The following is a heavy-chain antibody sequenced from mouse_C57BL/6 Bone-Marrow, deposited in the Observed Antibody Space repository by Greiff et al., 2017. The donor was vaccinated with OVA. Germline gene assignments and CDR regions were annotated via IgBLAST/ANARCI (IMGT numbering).Heavy chain of an antibody. CDR2: IDPENGDT. Sequence: VQLQQSGAELVRPGASVKLSCTASGFNIKDDYMHWVKQRPEQGLEWIGWIDPENGDTEYASKFQGKATITADTSSNTAYLQLSSLTSEDTAVYYCTSYGRRSYFEVWGTGTTVTVSS. V-gene: IGHV14-4*01. D-gene: IGHD1-1*01. CDR3: TSYGRRSYFEV. J-gene: IGHJ1*03. CDR1: GFNIKDDY.